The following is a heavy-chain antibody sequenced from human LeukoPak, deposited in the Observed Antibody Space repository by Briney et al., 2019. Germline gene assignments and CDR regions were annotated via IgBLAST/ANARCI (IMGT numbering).Heavy chain of an antibody. CDR2: SGSNI. CDR3: AREVYYYDSSGPIRPLLY. V-gene: IGHV3-11*04. J-gene: IGHJ4*02. D-gene: IGHD3-22*01. Sequence: SGSNIYYGDSVKGRFTISRDNAKNSLYLQMNSLRAEDTAVYYCAREVYYYDSSGPIRPLLYWGQGTLVTVSS.